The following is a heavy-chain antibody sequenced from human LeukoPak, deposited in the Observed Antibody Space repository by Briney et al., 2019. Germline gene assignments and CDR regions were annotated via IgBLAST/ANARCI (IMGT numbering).Heavy chain of an antibody. CDR1: GYTFTGYY. CDR3: ARSTAARRLLWFGELNQYFDY. D-gene: IGHD3-10*01. V-gene: IGHV1-2*02. Sequence: ASVKVSCKASGYTFTGYYMHWVRQAPGQGLEWMGWINPNSGGTNYAQKFQGRVTMTRDTSISTAYMELSSLRSEDTAVYYCARSTAARRLLWFGELNQYFDYWGQGTLVTVSS. CDR2: INPNSGGT. J-gene: IGHJ4*02.